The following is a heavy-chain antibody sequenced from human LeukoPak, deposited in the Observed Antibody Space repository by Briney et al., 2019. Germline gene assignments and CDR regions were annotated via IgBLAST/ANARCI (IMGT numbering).Heavy chain of an antibody. CDR2: IYYSGST. CDR1: GGSISSYY. V-gene: IGHV4-59*01. J-gene: IGHJ4*02. CDR3: ARGQYDILTGYWYYFDY. Sequence: SETLSLTCTVSGGSISSYYWSWIRQPPGKGLEWIGYIYYSGSTNYNPSLKSRVAISVDTSKNQFSLKLSSVTAADTAVYYCARGQYDILTGYWYYFDYWGQGTLVTGSS. D-gene: IGHD3-9*01.